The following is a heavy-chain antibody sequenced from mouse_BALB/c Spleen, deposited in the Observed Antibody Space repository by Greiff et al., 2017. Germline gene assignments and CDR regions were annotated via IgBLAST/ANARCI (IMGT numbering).Heavy chain of an antibody. CDR2: ISSGSSTI. CDR3: ARRDYGYGDFDY. D-gene: IGHD2-2*01. J-gene: IGHJ2*01. V-gene: IGHV5-17*02. CDR1: GFTFSSFG. Sequence: EVQLKESGGGLVQPGGSRKLSCAASGFTFSSFGMHWVRQAPEKGLEWVAYISSGSSTIYYADTVKGRFTISRDNPKNTLFLQMTSLRSEDTAMYYCARRDYGYGDFDYWGQGTTLTVSS.